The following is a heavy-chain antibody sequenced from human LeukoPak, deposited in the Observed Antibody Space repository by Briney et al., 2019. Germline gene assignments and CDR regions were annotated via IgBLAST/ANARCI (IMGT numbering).Heavy chain of an antibody. J-gene: IGHJ2*01. V-gene: IGHV4-34*01. CDR2: INHGGST. Sequence: SETLSLTCAVYGGSLTDYYWAWIRQPPGKGLEWIGEINHGGSTNYSPSLKSRVTISLDTSKNQFFLKLTSVIAADTAVYYCAREDWYFDLWGRGTLVTVSS. CDR3: AREDWYFDL. CDR1: GGSLTDYY.